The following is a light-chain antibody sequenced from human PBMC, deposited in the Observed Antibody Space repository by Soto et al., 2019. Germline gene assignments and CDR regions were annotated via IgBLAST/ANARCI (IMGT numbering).Light chain of an antibody. J-gene: IGKJ1*01. V-gene: IGKV3-20*01. CDR3: QQYGNSPRT. CDR2: GAS. CDR1: QSVSSNY. Sequence: EIVLTQSPGTLSLSPGERATLSCRASQSVSSNYLAWYQQKPGQAPRLLIYGASSRATGIPDRFSGSGSGTDFTLTISRLEPEDFAVYCYQQYGNSPRTFGQGTKVEIK.